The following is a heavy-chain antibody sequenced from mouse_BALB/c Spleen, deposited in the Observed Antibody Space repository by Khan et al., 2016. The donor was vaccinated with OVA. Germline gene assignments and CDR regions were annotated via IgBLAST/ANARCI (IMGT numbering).Heavy chain of an antibody. J-gene: IGHJ4*01. CDR3: ARQNYYGYAMDY. D-gene: IGHD1-1*01. V-gene: IGHV3-2*02. CDR2: ISYSGST. Sequence: EVQLQESGPGLVKPSQSLSLTCTVTGYSITSDYAWNWIRQFPGNKLEWMGYISYSGSTSCNPSPKSRISITRETSKNQFFLQLTSVTTEDTATYYCARQNYYGYAMDYWGQGTSVTVSS. CDR1: GYSITSDYA.